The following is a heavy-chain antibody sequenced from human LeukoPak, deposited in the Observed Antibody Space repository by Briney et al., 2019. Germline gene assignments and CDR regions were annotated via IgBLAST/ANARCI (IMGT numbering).Heavy chain of an antibody. CDR3: ARDVVGATYFD. CDR1: GFTVSSNY. D-gene: IGHD1-26*01. V-gene: IGHV3-53*01. CDR2: IYSGGST. Sequence: GGSLRLSCAASGFTVSSNYMTWVRQAPGKGLEWVSIIYSGGSTSYADSVKGRFTISRDNSKNTLYLQMNSLRAEDTAVYCCARDVVGATYFDWGQGTLVTVSS. J-gene: IGHJ4*02.